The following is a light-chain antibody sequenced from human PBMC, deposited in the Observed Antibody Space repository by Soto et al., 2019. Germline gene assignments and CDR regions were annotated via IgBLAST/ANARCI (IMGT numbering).Light chain of an antibody. CDR1: QSVSNW. CDR2: KAS. CDR3: QQYNSYSRT. Sequence: DIQMTQSPSTLSASVGERVTITCRASQSVSNWLAWYQQKPGKAPNLLIYKASSLESGVPSRFSGSGSGTEFTLTISSLQPDDFATYYCQQYNSYSRTFGQGTKVDI. J-gene: IGKJ1*01. V-gene: IGKV1-5*03.